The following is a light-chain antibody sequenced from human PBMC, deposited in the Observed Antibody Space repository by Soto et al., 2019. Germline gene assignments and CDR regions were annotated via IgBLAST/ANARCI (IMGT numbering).Light chain of an antibody. CDR3: QQYYSAPS. Sequence: DIVMTQSPDSLAVSLGERATINCKSSQSVLHSSNSKNCLAWYQQKPGQPPKVLIYWASTRESGVPDRFSGSGSGTEFALTISSLQSEHVAVDYCQQYYSAPSFGPGTKVDIK. V-gene: IGKV4-1*01. J-gene: IGKJ3*01. CDR2: WAS. CDR1: QSVLHSSNSKNC.